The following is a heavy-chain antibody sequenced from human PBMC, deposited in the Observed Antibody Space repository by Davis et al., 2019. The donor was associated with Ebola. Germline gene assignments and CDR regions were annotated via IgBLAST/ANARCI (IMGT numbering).Heavy chain of an antibody. CDR1: GFTFSSYA. D-gene: IGHD6-19*01. CDR3: AKGGSGWPSDYSYGLGV. J-gene: IGHJ6*04. CDR2: ITSSGGST. V-gene: IGHV3-23*01. Sequence: GGSLRLSCAASGFTFSSYAMTWARQVPGKGLEWVSAITSSGGSTYYGDSEKGRFTISRDNSKNTLYLQMNSLRVDDTAVYYCAKGGSGWPSDYSYGLGVWGKGTTVTVSS.